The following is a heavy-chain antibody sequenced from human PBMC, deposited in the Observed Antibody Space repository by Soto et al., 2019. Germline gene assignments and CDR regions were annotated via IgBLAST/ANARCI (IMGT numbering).Heavy chain of an antibody. V-gene: IGHV2-70*11. D-gene: IGHD6-19*01. Sequence: GPTLVNPTQTLTLTCTFSGFSLSTSGMSVSWIRQPPGKAPEWPARIDWDDDKYYSASLKTRLTISKDTSENQVVLTMTNLDPVDTASYYCARMSGGWYYFDYSGQAILLTVSS. J-gene: IGHJ4*02. CDR2: IDWDDDK. CDR1: GFSLSTSGMS. CDR3: ARMSGGWYYFDY.